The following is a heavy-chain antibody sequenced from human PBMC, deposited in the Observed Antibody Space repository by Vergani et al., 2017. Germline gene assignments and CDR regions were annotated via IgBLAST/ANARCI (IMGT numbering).Heavy chain of an antibody. CDR3: ARDRGGYYYYYMDV. D-gene: IGHD3-10*01. J-gene: IGHJ6*03. CDR2: IYYSGST. Sequence: QVQLQESGPGLVKPSQTLSLTCTVSGGSISSGDYYWSWIRQPPGKGLEWIGYIYYSGSTYYNPSLKSRVTISVDTSKNQVSLKLSSVTAADTAVYYGARDRGGYYYYYMDVWGKGTTVTVSS. V-gene: IGHV4-30-4*08. CDR1: GGSISSGDYY.